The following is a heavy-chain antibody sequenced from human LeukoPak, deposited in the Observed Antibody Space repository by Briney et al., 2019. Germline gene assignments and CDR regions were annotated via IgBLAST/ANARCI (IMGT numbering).Heavy chain of an antibody. CDR2: IHPSGST. Sequence: SETLSLACTVSGDSISNYYWSWIRQPAGRGLEWIGRIHPSGSTNYNPSLKSRVTLSVDTSKNQFSLKLSSVTAAGTAVYYCARGPPPDFDYWGRGTLVTVSS. CDR3: ARGPPPDFDY. J-gene: IGHJ4*02. CDR1: GDSISNYY. V-gene: IGHV4-4*07.